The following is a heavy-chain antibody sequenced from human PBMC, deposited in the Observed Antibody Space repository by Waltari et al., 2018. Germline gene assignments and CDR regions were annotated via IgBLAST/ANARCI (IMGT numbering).Heavy chain of an antibody. Sequence: QVQLQQWGAGLLKPSETLSLTCAVYGGSFSGYYWSWIRQPPGKGLEWIGEINHSGRTNYNPSLKSRVTISVDTSKNQFSLKLSSVTAADTAVYYCASGYCSSTSCHGYYYGMDVWGQGTTVTVSS. CDR3: ASGYCSSTSCHGYYYGMDV. CDR1: GGSFSGYY. D-gene: IGHD2-2*01. V-gene: IGHV4-34*01. CDR2: INHSGRT. J-gene: IGHJ6*02.